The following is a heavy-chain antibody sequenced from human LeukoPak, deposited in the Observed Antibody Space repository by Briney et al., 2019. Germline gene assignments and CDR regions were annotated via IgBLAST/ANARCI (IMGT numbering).Heavy chain of an antibody. J-gene: IGHJ5*02. Sequence: SGTLSLTCAVSGGSISSSSYYWGWIRQPPGKGLEWIGSIYYSGSTYYNPSLKSRVTISVDTSENQFSLKLSSVTAADTAVYYCARGGGSGWPWGQGTLVTVSS. CDR2: IYYSGST. V-gene: IGHV4-39*01. CDR3: ARGGGSGWP. D-gene: IGHD6-19*01. CDR1: GGSISSSSYY.